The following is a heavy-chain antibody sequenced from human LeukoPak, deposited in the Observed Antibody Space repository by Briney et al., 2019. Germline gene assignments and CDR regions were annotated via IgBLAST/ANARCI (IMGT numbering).Heavy chain of an antibody. CDR1: GFTFSSYW. CDR2: IGISSGNT. J-gene: IGHJ4*02. D-gene: IGHD6-19*01. Sequence: GGSLRLSCAASGFTFSSYWMHWVRQAPGKGLEWISYIGISSGNTKYADSVKGRFTISGDKAKNSLYLQMNSLRVEDTAVYYCARAVDRQWPHYFDYWGQGTLVTVSS. V-gene: IGHV3-48*01. CDR3: ARAVDRQWPHYFDY.